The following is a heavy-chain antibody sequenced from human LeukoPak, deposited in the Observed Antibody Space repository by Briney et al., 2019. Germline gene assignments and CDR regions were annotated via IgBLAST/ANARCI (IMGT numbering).Heavy chain of an antibody. V-gene: IGHV4-39*01. D-gene: IGHD5-24*01. Sequence: SETLSLTCTVSGGSISTSSYYWGWIRQPPGKGLEWIGSLYHTGSTYYNPSLKRRVNISVDTSKNQFSLKLNSVTAADTAVYYCARQADFALVEMATIMFDYWGQGTLVTVSS. CDR2: LYHTGST. J-gene: IGHJ4*02. CDR1: GGSISTSSYY. CDR3: ARQADFALVEMATIMFDY.